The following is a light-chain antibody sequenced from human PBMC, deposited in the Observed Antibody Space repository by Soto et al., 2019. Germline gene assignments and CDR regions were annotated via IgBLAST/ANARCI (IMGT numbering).Light chain of an antibody. CDR2: YDD. J-gene: IGLJ3*02. V-gene: IGLV1-36*01. CDR1: SSNIGNNA. Sequence: QSVLTQPPSVSEAPRQRVPISCSGSSSNIGNNAVNWYQQLPGKAPKLLIYYDDLLPSGVSDRFSGSKSGTSASLAISGLQSEDEADYYCAAWDDSLNAWLFGGGPKRTVL. CDR3: AAWDDSLNAWL.